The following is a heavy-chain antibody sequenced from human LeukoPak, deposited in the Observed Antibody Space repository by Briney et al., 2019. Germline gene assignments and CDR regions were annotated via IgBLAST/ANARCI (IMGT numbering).Heavy chain of an antibody. D-gene: IGHD3-10*01. V-gene: IGHV3-7*02. Sequence: GGSLRLSCAASGFTFSRYWMSWVRQAPGKGLEWVANIKEDGTVKYYVESVKDRFTISRDNAKNSLYLLMTRLRAEDTAVYYCATSITIFDYWGQGTLVTVSS. CDR2: IKEDGTVK. CDR1: GFTFSRYW. CDR3: ATSITIFDY. J-gene: IGHJ4*02.